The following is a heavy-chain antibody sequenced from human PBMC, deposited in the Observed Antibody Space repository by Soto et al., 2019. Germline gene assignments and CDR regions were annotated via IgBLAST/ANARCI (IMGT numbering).Heavy chain of an antibody. CDR3: ARDWGTGFYQLDS. Sequence: GGSLRLSCATSGFTFHDYAMSWVRQAPGKGLEWVSAIAFTGSATYYADSVKGRFTISRDNSKNIVYLQMNSLRVDDTALYYCARDWGTGFYQLDSWGQGTLVTVSS. V-gene: IGHV3-23*05. D-gene: IGHD2-2*01. CDR2: IAFTGSAT. J-gene: IGHJ4*02. CDR1: GFTFHDYA.